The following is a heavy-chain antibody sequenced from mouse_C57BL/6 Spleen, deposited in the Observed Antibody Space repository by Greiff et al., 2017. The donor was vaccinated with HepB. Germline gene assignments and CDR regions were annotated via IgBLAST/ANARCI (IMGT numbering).Heavy chain of an antibody. CDR3: ARSMVVRLEYFDV. J-gene: IGHJ1*03. CDR2: IYPRSGNT. CDR1: GYTFTSYG. D-gene: IGHD1-1*01. V-gene: IGHV1-81*01. Sequence: VQLQQSGAELARPGASVKLSCKASGYTFTSYGISWVKQRTGQGLEWIGEIYPRSGNTYYNEKFKGKATLTADKSSSTAYMELRSLTSEDSAVYFCARSMVVRLEYFDVWGTGTTVTVSS.